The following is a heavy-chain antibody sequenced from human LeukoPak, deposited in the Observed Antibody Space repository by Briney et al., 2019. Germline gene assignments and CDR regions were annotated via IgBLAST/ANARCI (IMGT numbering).Heavy chain of an antibody. Sequence: ASVKVHSKTSGFTFTGYYMHWVRQAPGQGLEWMGWINANSGDTNYAQKFQGRVTMTRDTTISTAYMELSRLRSDDTALYYCARDVSSSGCIDQWGQGTLVTVSS. J-gene: IGHJ4*02. V-gene: IGHV1-2*02. CDR1: GFTFTGYY. CDR3: ARDVSSSGCIDQ. CDR2: INANSGDT. D-gene: IGHD6-19*01.